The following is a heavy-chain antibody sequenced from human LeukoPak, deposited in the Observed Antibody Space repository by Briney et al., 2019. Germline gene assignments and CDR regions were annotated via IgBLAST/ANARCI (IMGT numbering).Heavy chain of an antibody. CDR1: GFTFSSYA. Sequence: GGSLRLSCAASGFTFSSYAMHWVRQAPGKGLEWVAVISHDGSNKYYADSVKGRFTISRDNSKNTLYLQMNSLRAEDTAVYYCARDFAAMVTPWGQGTLVTVSS. V-gene: IGHV3-30-3*01. CDR3: ARDFAAMVTP. CDR2: ISHDGSNK. D-gene: IGHD5-18*01. J-gene: IGHJ4*02.